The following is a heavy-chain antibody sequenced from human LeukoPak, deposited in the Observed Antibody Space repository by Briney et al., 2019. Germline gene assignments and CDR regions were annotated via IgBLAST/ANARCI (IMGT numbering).Heavy chain of an antibody. Sequence: SVKVSCKASGGTFSSYAISWVRQAPGQGLEWMGGIIPIFGTANYAQKFQGRVTMTRDTSISTAYMELSRLRSDDTAVYYCARAQKTYYDFWSGYYSTYYGMDVWGQGTTVTVSS. CDR3: ARAQKTYYDFWSGYYSTYYGMDV. CDR1: GGTFSSYA. D-gene: IGHD3-3*01. V-gene: IGHV1-69*05. J-gene: IGHJ6*02. CDR2: IIPIFGTA.